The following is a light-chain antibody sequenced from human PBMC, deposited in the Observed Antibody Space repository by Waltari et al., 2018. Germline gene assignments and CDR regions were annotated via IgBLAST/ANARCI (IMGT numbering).Light chain of an antibody. CDR1: ISNIGDNP. J-gene: IGLJ3*02. CDR3: AAWDDTLNGPV. Sequence: QSVLTQAPSASVTPGQRVTISCSGTISNIGDNPVSWYQQFPGTAPKLLLYNDERRPSGVPDRFSGSKSGTSASLAISGLQSADVATYFCAAWDDTLNGPVFGGGTKLTVL. V-gene: IGLV1-44*01. CDR2: NDE.